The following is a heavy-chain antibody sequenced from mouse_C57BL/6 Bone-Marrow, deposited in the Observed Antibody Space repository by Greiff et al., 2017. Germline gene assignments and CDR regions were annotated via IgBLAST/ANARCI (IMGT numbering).Heavy chain of an antibody. CDR1: GFTFSSYA. Sequence: EVKFEESGGGLVKPGGSLKLSCAASGFTFSSYAMSWVRQTPEKRLEWVATISDGGSYTYYPDNVKGRFTISRDNAKNNLYLQMSHLKSEDTAMYYCARTYGNFLWYAMDYWGQGTSVTVSS. CDR2: ISDGGSYT. V-gene: IGHV5-4*03. D-gene: IGHD2-1*01. J-gene: IGHJ4*01. CDR3: ARTYGNFLWYAMDY.